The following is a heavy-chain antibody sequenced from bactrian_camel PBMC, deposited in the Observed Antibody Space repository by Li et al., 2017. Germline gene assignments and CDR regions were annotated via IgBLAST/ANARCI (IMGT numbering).Heavy chain of an antibody. J-gene: IGHJ4*01. V-gene: IGHV3S53*01. CDR3: AADFPGSGPKRSVAKFGRQPIAFNY. D-gene: IGHD6*01. CDR2: IDDDGRS. Sequence: HVQLVESGGGLVRPGDSVRLSCVASGYTYSSYCMGWFRQAQGKDRELVASIDDDGRSTYADSVKGRFTISQDSAKNTVYLQMNTLKPEDTAMYYCAADFPGSGPKRSVAKFGRQPIAFNYYGQGTQVTVS. CDR1: GYTYSSYC.